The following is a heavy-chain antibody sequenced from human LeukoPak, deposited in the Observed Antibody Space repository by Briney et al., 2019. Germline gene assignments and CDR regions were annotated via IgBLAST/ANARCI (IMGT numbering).Heavy chain of an antibody. J-gene: IGHJ6*04. CDR1: GFTFSSYS. V-gene: IGHV3-48*04. Sequence: GGSLRLSCAASGFTFSSYSMNWVRQAPGKGLEWVSYISSSGSTIYYADSVKGRFTISRDNAKNSLYLQMNSLRAEDTAVYYCAELGITMIGGVWGEGTTVTISS. CDR3: AELGITMIGGV. D-gene: IGHD3-10*02. CDR2: ISSSGSTI.